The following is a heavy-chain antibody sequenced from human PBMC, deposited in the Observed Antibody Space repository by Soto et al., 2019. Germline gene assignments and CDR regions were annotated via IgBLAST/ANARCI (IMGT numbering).Heavy chain of an antibody. J-gene: IGHJ4*02. D-gene: IGHD5-18*01. Sequence: ASVKVSCKDSGYSFTSYGISWVRQAPGQGLEWMGWISAYNGNTNYAQKLQGRVTINPDTSKNQFSLQLNSVTPEDTAVYYCARDRMGTTMVEFDYWGQGTLVTVSS. CDR3: ARDRMGTTMVEFDY. CDR1: GYSFTSYG. V-gene: IGHV1-18*01. CDR2: ISAYNGNT.